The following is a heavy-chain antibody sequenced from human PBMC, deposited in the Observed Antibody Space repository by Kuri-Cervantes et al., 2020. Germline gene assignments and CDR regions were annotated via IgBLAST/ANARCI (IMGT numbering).Heavy chain of an antibody. CDR1: GFTFSSYS. CDR3: ARGVGTQWPPQ. Sequence: GESLKISCAASGFTFSSYSMNWVRQAPGKGLEWVSYISSSSSTIYYADSVKGRFSISRDNAKNSLFLQMDSLRAEDTAVYYCARGVGTQWPPQWGQGTLVTVSS. V-gene: IGHV3-48*04. CDR2: ISSSSSTI. D-gene: IGHD6-19*01. J-gene: IGHJ4*02.